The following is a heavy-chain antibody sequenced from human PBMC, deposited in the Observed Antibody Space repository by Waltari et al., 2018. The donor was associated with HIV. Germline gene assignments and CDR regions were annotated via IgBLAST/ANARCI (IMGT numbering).Heavy chain of an antibody. Sequence: EVQLLESGGGLVQPGGSRRLSCAASGFTFSDYSMNLVRQAPGRVLEGPSHISSVSSTIYYAESVNGRFTISIDNAKNSVYLQMNSLGAEDTAVYYCARVPVYSGSSLVYYCDYGGEGTLVTVSS. J-gene: IGHJ4*02. CDR1: GFTFSDYS. CDR3: ARVPVYSGSSLVYYCDY. V-gene: IGHV3-48*01. D-gene: IGHD6-6*01. CDR2: ISSVSSTI.